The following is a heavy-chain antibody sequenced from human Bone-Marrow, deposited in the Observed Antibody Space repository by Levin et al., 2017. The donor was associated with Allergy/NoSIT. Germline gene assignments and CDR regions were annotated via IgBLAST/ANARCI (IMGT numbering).Heavy chain of an antibody. Sequence: SETLSLTCTVSGGSISSGGYYWSWIRQHPGKGLEWIGYIYYSGSTYYNPSLKSRVTISVDTSKNQFSLKLSSVTAADTAVYYCARAGRITMIVVAPGAFDIWGQGTMVTVSS. CDR2: IYYSGST. V-gene: IGHV4-31*03. CDR3: ARAGRITMIVVAPGAFDI. J-gene: IGHJ3*02. CDR1: GGSISSGGYY. D-gene: IGHD3-22*01.